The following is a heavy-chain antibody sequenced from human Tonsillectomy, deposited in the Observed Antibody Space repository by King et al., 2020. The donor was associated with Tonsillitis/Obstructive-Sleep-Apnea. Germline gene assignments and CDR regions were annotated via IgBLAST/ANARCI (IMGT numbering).Heavy chain of an antibody. CDR3: ARVGGQHPTYYYHYYMDV. CDR2: IKSKTDGGTT. D-gene: IGHD6-13*01. CDR1: GFTFSNAW. V-gene: IGHV3-15*01. Sequence: VQLVESGGGLLKPGGSLRLSCAASGFTFSNAWMNWVRQAPGKGLEWVGRIKSKTDGGTTDFAAPVKARFNISRDDSKNTLYLQMNSLKTEDTAVYYCARVGGQHPTYYYHYYMDVWGKGTTVTVSS. J-gene: IGHJ6*03.